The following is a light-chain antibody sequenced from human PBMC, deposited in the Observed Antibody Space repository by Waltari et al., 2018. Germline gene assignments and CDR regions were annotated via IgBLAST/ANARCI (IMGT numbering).Light chain of an antibody. CDR2: WAS. CDR3: QQYYSTPET. V-gene: IGKV4-1*01. J-gene: IGKJ2*01. CDR1: QSVLYNSNNKNY. Sequence: DIVMTQSPDSLAVSLGERATINCKSSQSVLYNSNNKNYLAWYQHKPGQPPKLLIYWASTRESGVPDRFSGSGSGTDFTHTITSLQAADVAVYYCQQYYSTPETFGQGTKLEIK.